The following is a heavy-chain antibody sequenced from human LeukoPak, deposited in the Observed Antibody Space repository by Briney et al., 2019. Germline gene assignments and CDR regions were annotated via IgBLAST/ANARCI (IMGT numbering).Heavy chain of an antibody. J-gene: IGHJ4*02. CDR1: GFTFSSYA. CDR3: AKDRRYSSGWYDY. D-gene: IGHD6-19*01. CDR2: ISGSGGST. Sequence: GGSLRLSCAASGFTFSSYAMSWVRQAPGKGLEWVSAISGSGGSTYYADSVKGRFTVSRDNSKNTLYLQMNSLRAEDTAVYYCAKDRRYSSGWYDYWGQGTLVTVSS. V-gene: IGHV3-23*01.